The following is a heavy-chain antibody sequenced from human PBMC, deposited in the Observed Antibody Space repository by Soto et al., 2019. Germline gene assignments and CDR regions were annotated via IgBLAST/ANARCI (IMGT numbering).Heavy chain of an antibody. D-gene: IGHD6-6*01. CDR3: AKDLPPYARRAQPTAFDH. Sequence: QVQLQESGPGLVRPSETLSLICSVSGESISDNYWSWIRQPAGKGLEWIGRVFSNGATTFNPSLRRRVSMSVDTSPNQFSLTLTSLTAADTAVYYCAKDLPPYARRAQPTAFDHWGQGTLVTVSS. V-gene: IGHV4-4*07. J-gene: IGHJ4*02. CDR2: VFSNGAT. CDR1: GESISDNY.